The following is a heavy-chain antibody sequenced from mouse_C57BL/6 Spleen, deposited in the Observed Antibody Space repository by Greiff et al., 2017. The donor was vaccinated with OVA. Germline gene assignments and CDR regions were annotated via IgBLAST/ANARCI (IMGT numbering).Heavy chain of an antibody. J-gene: IGHJ1*03. CDR2: IDPSDSYT. CDR3: GLYGSRGYFDV. D-gene: IGHD1-1*01. Sequence: QVQLQQPGAELVMPGASVKLSCKASGYTFTSYWMHWVKQRPGQGLEWIGEIDPSDSYTNYNQKFKGKSTLTVDKSSSTAYMQLSSLTSEDSAVDYCGLYGSRGYFDVWGTGTTVTVSS. CDR1: GYTFTSYW. V-gene: IGHV1-69*01.